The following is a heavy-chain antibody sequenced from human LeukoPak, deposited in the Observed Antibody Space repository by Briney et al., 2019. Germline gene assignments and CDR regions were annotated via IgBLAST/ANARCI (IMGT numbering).Heavy chain of an antibody. J-gene: IGHJ5*02. Sequence: ASVKVSCKASGYIFTTYDIGWVRQAPGQGLEWMGGIIPIFGTANYAQKFQGRVTITTDESTSTAYMELSSLRSEDTAVYYCARGPSYYYDSSGYYAVDPWGQGTLVTVSS. CDR2: IIPIFGTA. V-gene: IGHV1-69*05. CDR3: ARGPSYYYDSSGYYAVDP. D-gene: IGHD3-22*01. CDR1: GYIFTTYD.